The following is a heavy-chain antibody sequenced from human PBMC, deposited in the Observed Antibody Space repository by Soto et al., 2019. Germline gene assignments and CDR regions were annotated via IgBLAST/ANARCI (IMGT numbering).Heavy chain of an antibody. CDR1: GFTFRSYS. V-gene: IGHV3-21*06. Sequence: EVQLVESGGGLVKPGGSLRLSCAASGFTFRSYSMNWVRQAPAKGLEWVSSINSSSSSIHYTASVKGRFTVSRDNAENSLYLQMNSLRAEDTGLYYCARVVPGYTYVLEYWGDGTLDSVAS. J-gene: IGHJ4*01. D-gene: IGHD5-18*01. CDR2: INSSSSSI. CDR3: ARVVPGYTYVLEY.